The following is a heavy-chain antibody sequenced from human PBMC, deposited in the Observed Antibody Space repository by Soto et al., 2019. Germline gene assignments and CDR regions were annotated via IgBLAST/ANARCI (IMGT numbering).Heavy chain of an antibody. V-gene: IGHV1-46*01. Sequence: GASVKVSCKASGYTFTSYYMHWVRQAPGQGLEWMGIINPSGGSTSYAQKFQGRVTMTRDTSTSTVYMELSSLRSEDTAVYYCARGYVVVVPAAIYWFDPWGQGTLVTVSS. CDR3: ARGYVVVVPAAIYWFDP. J-gene: IGHJ5*02. CDR2: INPSGGST. D-gene: IGHD2-2*01. CDR1: GYTFTSYY.